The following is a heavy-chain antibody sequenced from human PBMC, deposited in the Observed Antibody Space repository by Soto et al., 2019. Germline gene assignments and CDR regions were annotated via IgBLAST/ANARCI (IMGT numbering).Heavy chain of an antibody. CDR3: ARRDGVTGGFDF. J-gene: IGHJ4*02. D-gene: IGHD2-21*02. V-gene: IGHV4-39*01. CDR1: GSSISSSSSY. CDR2: IYYSGST. Sequence: SETLSLTCTVSGSSISSSSSYWTWIGQPPGKGLEWIGSIYYSGSTYYSPSLKSRVAISVDTSKNQFSLRLTSVTAADTAVYYCARRDGVTGGFDFWGQGSLVTVSS.